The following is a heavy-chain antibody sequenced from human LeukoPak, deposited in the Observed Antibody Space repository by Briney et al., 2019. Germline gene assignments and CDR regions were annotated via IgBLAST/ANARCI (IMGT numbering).Heavy chain of an antibody. CDR2: LSGSGRTT. Sequence: PGGSLRLSCAASGFTFNNYAMNWVRQAPGKGLEWVSSLSGSGRTTYYADSVEGRFTISRDNSKNTLYLHMDSLRVDDTAVYYCAKDDNSAWNHAFDIWGQGTVVTVSS. CDR1: GFTFNNYA. CDR3: AKDDNSAWNHAFDI. V-gene: IGHV3-23*01. J-gene: IGHJ3*02. D-gene: IGHD4-11*01.